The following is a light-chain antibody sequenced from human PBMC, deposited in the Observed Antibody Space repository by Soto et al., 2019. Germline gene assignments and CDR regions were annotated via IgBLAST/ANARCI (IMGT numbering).Light chain of an antibody. CDR1: SSDVGGYNY. V-gene: IGLV2-14*01. Sequence: QSVRTQPASVSGSPGQSTTISCTGTSSDVGGYNYVSWYQQHPGKAPKLMIYDVSNRPSGVSNRFSGSKSGNTASLTISGLQAEDEADYYCSSYTSSSTLYVFGTGPKVTVL. J-gene: IGLJ1*01. CDR3: SSYTSSSTLYV. CDR2: DVS.